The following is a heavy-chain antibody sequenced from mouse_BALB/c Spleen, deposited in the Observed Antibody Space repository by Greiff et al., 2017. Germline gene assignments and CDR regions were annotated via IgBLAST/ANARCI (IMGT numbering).Heavy chain of an antibody. Sequence: EVQLVESGGGLVKPGGSLKLSCAASGFTFSSYAMSWVRQSPEKRLEWVAEISSGGSYTYYPDTVTGRFTISRDNAKNTLYLEMSSLRSEDTAMYYCAREGITTVVANYAMDYWGQGTSVTVSS. J-gene: IGHJ4*01. CDR2: ISSGGSYT. CDR3: AREGITTVVANYAMDY. CDR1: GFTFSSYA. D-gene: IGHD1-1*01. V-gene: IGHV5-9-4*01.